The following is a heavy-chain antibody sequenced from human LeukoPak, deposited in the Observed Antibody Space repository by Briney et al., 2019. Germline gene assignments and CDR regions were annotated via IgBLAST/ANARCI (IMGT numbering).Heavy chain of an antibody. CDR1: GYTFTGYY. V-gene: IGHV1-2*02. D-gene: IGHD3-16*02. CDR3: ARANDYVWGSYRYYYYYYMDV. Sequence: ASVKVSCMASGYTFTGYYMHWVRQAPGQGLEWMGWINPNSGGTNYAQKFQGRVTMTRDTSISTAYMELSRLRSDDTAVYYCARANDYVWGSYRYYYYYYMDVWGKGTTVTVSS. J-gene: IGHJ6*03. CDR2: INPNSGGT.